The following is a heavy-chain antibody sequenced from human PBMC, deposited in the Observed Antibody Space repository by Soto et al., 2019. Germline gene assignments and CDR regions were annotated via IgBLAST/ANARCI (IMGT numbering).Heavy chain of an antibody. CDR2: ISAYNGNT. CDR1: GYTFTSYG. D-gene: IGHD5-12*01. Sequence: ASVKVSCKASGYTFTSYGISWVRQAPGQGLEWMGWISAYNGNTNYAQKLQGRFTISRDNAKNSLYLQMNSLRAEDTALYYCAKALVATIERDYFQHWGQGTLVTVSS. J-gene: IGHJ1*01. CDR3: AKALVATIERDYFQH. V-gene: IGHV1-18*01.